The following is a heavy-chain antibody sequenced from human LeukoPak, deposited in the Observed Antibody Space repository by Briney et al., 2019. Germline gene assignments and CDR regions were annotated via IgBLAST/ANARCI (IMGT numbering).Heavy chain of an antibody. CDR2: IYYSGST. V-gene: IGHV4-4*07. J-gene: IGHJ5*02. CDR3: ARGRGSSSSIWFDP. Sequence: SETLSLTCTVSGGSISSYYWSWIRQPAGKRLEWIGRIYYSGSTNYNPSLKSRVTISVDTSKNQFSLKLSSVTAADTAVYYCARGRGSSSSIWFDPWGQGTLVTVSS. CDR1: GGSISSYY. D-gene: IGHD6-6*01.